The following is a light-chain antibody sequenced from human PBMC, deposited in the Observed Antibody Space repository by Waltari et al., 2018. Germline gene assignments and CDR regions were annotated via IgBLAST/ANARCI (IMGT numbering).Light chain of an antibody. V-gene: IGLV3-19*01. CDR1: SLRTSY. J-gene: IGLJ3*02. CDR3: HSRKGRDNQVV. CDR2: GKE. Sequence: SSELIQGPDVSVALGQTVKITCQGDSLRTSYASWYQVKPGQAPVLVLFGKEKRPSGIPDRISGYSSGTTSSLTITGAQAEDEADYYCHSRKGRDNQVVFGGGTKLTVL.